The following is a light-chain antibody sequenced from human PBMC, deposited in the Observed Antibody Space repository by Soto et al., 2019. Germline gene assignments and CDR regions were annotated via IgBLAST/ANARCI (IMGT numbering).Light chain of an antibody. CDR2: GAS. J-gene: IGKJ5*01. Sequence: PVELVSLSCMASQSVSSSYLTWYHQKPGQAPRLLIYGASTRATGIPARFSGGGSGTEFTLTISSLQSEDFAVYYCQQYNNWPMTFGQGTRLEI. CDR1: QSVSSSY. CDR3: QQYNNWPMT. V-gene: IGKV3-15*01.